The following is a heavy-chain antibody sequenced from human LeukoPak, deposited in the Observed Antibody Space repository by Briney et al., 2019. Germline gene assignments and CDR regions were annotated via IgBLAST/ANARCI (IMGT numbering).Heavy chain of an antibody. V-gene: IGHV4-59*01. J-gene: IGHJ4*02. CDR2: IYYSGST. D-gene: IGHD3-10*01. Sequence: SETLSLTCTVSGGSISSYYWSWIRQPPGKGLEWIGYIYYSGSTNYNPSLKSRVTISVDTSKNQFSLKLSSVTAADTAVYYCARGTMVRGATDYWGQGTLVTVSS. CDR1: GGSISSYY. CDR3: ARGTMVRGATDY.